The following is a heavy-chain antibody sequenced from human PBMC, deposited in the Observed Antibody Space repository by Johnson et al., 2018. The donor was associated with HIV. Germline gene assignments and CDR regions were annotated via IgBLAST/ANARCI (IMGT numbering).Heavy chain of an antibody. V-gene: IGHV3-30-3*01. J-gene: IGHJ3*02. Sequence: QVQLVESGGGLVQPGGSLRLSCAASGFTFSSYAMHWVRQAPAKGLEWVAVISYDGSNKYYADSVKGRFTISRDNSKNTLYLQMNSLRPEDTAVYYCAKETRDSRSAFDIWGQGTMVTVSS. CDR1: GFTFSSYA. CDR3: AKETRDSRSAFDI. CDR2: ISYDGSNK. D-gene: IGHD3-22*01.